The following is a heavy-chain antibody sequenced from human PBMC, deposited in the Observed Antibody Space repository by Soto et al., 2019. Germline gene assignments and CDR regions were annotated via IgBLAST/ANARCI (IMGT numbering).Heavy chain of an antibody. CDR1: GGSFSGYY. CDR2: INHSVST. CDR3: ARGGKGSSWYGRGYGMDV. Sequence: PSETLSLTCAVYGGSFSGYYWSWIRQPPGKGLEWIGEINHSVSTNYNPSLKSRVTISVDTSKNQFSLKLSSVTAADTAVYYCARGGKGSSWYGRGYGMDVWGQGTTVTVSS. D-gene: IGHD6-13*01. V-gene: IGHV4-34*01. J-gene: IGHJ6*02.